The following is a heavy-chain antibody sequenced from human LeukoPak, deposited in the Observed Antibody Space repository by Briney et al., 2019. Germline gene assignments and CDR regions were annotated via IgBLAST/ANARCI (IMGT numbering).Heavy chain of an antibody. D-gene: IGHD3-22*01. CDR1: GGSISGYY. Sequence: SETLSLTCNVSGGSISGYYWSWIRQPPGKGLEYMGYIYYSGSTDYSPSLKSRITISVDTSKNQFSLKQSSVTAADTAVYYCARHYYDTSGYYYFDYWGQGTLVTVSS. V-gene: IGHV4-59*08. CDR3: ARHYYDTSGYYYFDY. CDR2: IYYSGST. J-gene: IGHJ4*02.